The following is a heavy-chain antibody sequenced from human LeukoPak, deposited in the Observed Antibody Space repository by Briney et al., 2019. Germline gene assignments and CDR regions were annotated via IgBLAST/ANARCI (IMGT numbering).Heavy chain of an antibody. CDR2: MNPNSGNT. D-gene: IGHD3-9*01. V-gene: IGHV1-8*03. Sequence: ASLKVSCKASGYTFTGYDMHWVRQAPGHGLEWRGWMNPNSGNTGYAQKFQARVTITRKTSISTGYMALSSLRSEDTAVYYCARGLVGIRYFDWLLGPGIDYWGQGTLVTVSS. CDR1: GYTFTGYD. CDR3: ARGLVGIRYFDWLLGPGIDY. J-gene: IGHJ4*02.